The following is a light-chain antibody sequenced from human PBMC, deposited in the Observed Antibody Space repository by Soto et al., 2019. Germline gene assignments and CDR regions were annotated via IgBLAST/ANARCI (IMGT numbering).Light chain of an antibody. J-gene: IGKJ1*01. CDR1: QSISSW. V-gene: IGKV1-5*01. CDR3: QQYNSYSSWT. CDR2: DAS. Sequence: DIQMTQSPSTLSASVGDRVTITCRASQSISSWLAWYQQKPGKAPKLLIYDASSLESGVPSRFSGSGSGTEFTLTISSLQPDHFATYYCQQYNSYSSWTFGQGTKVEIK.